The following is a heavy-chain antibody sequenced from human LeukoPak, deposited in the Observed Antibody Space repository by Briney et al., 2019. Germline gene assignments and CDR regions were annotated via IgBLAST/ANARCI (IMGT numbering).Heavy chain of an antibody. CDR2: IYYRGST. J-gene: IGHJ4*02. CDR1: GASISSYY. Sequence: KPSETLSLTCTVSGASISSYYWSWIRQPPGKGLEWIGYIYYRGSTNYNPSLKSRVTISVATSKNQFSLNLSSVTAADTAVYYCARLFYYDSSGYPDYWGQGTLVTVSS. V-gene: IGHV4-59*08. D-gene: IGHD3-22*01. CDR3: ARLFYYDSSGYPDY.